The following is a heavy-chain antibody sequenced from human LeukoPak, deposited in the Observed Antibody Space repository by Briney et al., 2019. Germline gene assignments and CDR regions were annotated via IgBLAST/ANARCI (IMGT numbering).Heavy chain of an antibody. V-gene: IGHV1-69*04. CDR1: GGTFSSYA. CDR2: IIPILGIA. Sequence: ASVKVSCKASGGTFSSYAISWVRQAPGQGLEWMGRIIPILGIANYAQKFQGRVTITADKSTSTAYMELSSLRSEDTAVYYCARSTSTTVTTAYYYGMDVWGQGTTVTVSS. J-gene: IGHJ6*02. D-gene: IGHD4-11*01. CDR3: ARSTSTTVTTAYYYGMDV.